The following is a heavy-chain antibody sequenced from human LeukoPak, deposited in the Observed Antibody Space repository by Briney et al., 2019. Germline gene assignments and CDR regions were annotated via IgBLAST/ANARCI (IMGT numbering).Heavy chain of an antibody. J-gene: IGHJ4*02. CDR1: GFTFSDYH. D-gene: IGHD6-19*01. CDR2: ISPRGGGM. V-gene: IGHV3-11*01. CDR3: AAGRDIAVAGPGGYFDY. Sequence: GGSLRLSCAASGFTFSDYHMTSIRQAPGKGLEWVSYISPRGGGMYFADSVRGRFTISRDNAENSLFLQMNSLTADDTAVYYCAAGRDIAVAGPGGYFDYWGQGTLVTVSS.